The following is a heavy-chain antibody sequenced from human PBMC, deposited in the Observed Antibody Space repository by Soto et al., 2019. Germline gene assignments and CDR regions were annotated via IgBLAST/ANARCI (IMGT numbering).Heavy chain of an antibody. Sequence: GGSLRLSCAASGFTFSSYGMHWVRQAPGKGLEWVAVISYDGSNKYYADSVKGRFTISRDNSKNTLYLQMNSLRAEDTAVYYCAKAMLGCSSTSCYPPSYYYYGMDVWGQGTTVTVSS. CDR1: GFTFSSYG. V-gene: IGHV3-30*18. J-gene: IGHJ6*02. D-gene: IGHD2-2*01. CDR2: ISYDGSNK. CDR3: AKAMLGCSSTSCYPPSYYYYGMDV.